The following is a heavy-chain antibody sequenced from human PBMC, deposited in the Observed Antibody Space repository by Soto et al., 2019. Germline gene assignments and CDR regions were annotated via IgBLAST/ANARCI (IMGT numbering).Heavy chain of an antibody. CDR3: AIDKLSVGDAFDI. V-gene: IGHV1-69*13. D-gene: IGHD1-26*01. CDR1: GGTFSSYA. J-gene: IGHJ3*02. Sequence: SVKVSCKASGGTFSSYAISWVRQAPGQGLEWMGGIIPIFGTANYAQKFQGRVTITADESTSTAYMELSSLRSEDTAVYYCAIDKLSVGDAFDIWGQGTMVTVSS. CDR2: IIPIFGTA.